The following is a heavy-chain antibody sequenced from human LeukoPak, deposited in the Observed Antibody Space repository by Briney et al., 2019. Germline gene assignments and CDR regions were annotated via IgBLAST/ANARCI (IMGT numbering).Heavy chain of an antibody. CDR3: ARLGPYDYGWGSYLRSRAAFDY. CDR2: INHGGST. J-gene: IGHJ4*02. CDR1: GGSFSGYY. V-gene: IGHV4-34*01. Sequence: SETLSLTCAVYGGSFSGYYWSWIRQPPGMGLEWIGEINHGGSTNYNPSLKGRVTISVDTSKNQFSLKLSSVTAADTAVYYCARLGPYDYGWGSYLRSRAAFDYWGQGTLVTVSS. D-gene: IGHD3-16*02.